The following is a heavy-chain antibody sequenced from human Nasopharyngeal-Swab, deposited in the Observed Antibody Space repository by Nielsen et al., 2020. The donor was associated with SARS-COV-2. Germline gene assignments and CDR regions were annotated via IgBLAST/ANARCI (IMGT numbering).Heavy chain of an antibody. Sequence: WGRQAPGQGLEWMGIINPSGGSTSYAQKFQGRVTMTRDTSTSTVYMELSSLRSEDTAVYYCARGRIDCSSRLACWVDPWGQGTLVTVSS. V-gene: IGHV1-46*01. CDR2: INPSGGST. J-gene: IGHJ5*02. D-gene: IGHD2-2*01. CDR3: ARGRIDCSSRLACWVDP.